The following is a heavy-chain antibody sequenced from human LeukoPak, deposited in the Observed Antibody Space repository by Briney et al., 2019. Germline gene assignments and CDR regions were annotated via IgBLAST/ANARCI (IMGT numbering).Heavy chain of an antibody. V-gene: IGHV4-39*07. CDR1: GGSISSSSYY. J-gene: IGHJ4*02. CDR2: IYYSGST. CDR3: ARGGSGRPYYYDSSGSGHDY. D-gene: IGHD3-22*01. Sequence: SETLSLTCTVSGGSISSSSYYWGWIRQPPGKGLEWIGSIYYSGSTYYNPSLKSRVTISVDTSKNQFSLKLSSVTAADTAVYYCARGGSGRPYYYDSSGSGHDYWGQGTLVTVSS.